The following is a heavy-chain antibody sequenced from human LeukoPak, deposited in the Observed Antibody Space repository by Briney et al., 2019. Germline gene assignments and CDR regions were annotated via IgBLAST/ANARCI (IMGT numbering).Heavy chain of an antibody. CDR2: INGDGRNI. J-gene: IGHJ3*02. CDR3: ARHPLGITGTFLAFDI. D-gene: IGHD1-20*01. V-gene: IGHV3-74*01. CDR1: GFTFSSYW. Sequence: GGSLRLSCVASGFTFSSYWMHWVRQDPRKGLVRVSRINGDGRNINYADSVRGRFTISRDNAKNSLYLQMNSLRAEDTAVYYCARHPLGITGTFLAFDIWGQGTMVTVSS.